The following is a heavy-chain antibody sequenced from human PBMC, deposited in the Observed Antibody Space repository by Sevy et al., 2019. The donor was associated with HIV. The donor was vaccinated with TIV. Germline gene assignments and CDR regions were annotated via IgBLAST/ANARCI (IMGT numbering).Heavy chain of an antibody. V-gene: IGHV3-7*03. J-gene: IGHJ3*02. CDR3: ARDKNHYDSSVYYDAFDI. D-gene: IGHD3-22*01. CDR2: IKEDGSDK. Sequence: GGSLRLSCAASGFTLSSFWMTWVRQAPGKGPEWVANIKEDGSDKNYLDSVKGRFTISRDNAKKSLYLQMNSLRAEDTAVYYCARDKNHYDSSVYYDAFDIWGHGTMATVSS. CDR1: GFTLSSFW.